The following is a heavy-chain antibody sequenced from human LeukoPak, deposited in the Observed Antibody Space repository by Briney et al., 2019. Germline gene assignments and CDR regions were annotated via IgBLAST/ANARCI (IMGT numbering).Heavy chain of an antibody. CDR1: GYTFTGYY. CDR2: INPNSGGT. CDR3: ARDLGFWSGYALK. V-gene: IGHV1-2*02. D-gene: IGHD3-3*01. Sequence: GASVKVSCKASGYTFTGYYMHWVRQAPGQGLEWMGWINPNSGGTNYAQKFQGRVTMTRDTSISTAYMELSRLRSDDTAVYYCARDLGFWSGYALKWGQGTLVTVSS. J-gene: IGHJ4*02.